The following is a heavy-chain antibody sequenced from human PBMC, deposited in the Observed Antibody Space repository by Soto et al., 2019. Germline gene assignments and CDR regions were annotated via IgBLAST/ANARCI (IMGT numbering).Heavy chain of an antibody. CDR1: GGSISSGVYY. D-gene: IGHD2-2*01. Sequence: PSETLSLTCTVSGGSISSGVYYWSWIRHHPGKGLEWIGYIYYSGSTYYNPSLKSRVTISVDTSKNQFSLKLSSVTAADAAVYYCARDRGGVVVPNWFDPWGQGTLVTVSS. CDR3: ARDRGGVVVPNWFDP. V-gene: IGHV4-31*03. J-gene: IGHJ5*02. CDR2: IYYSGST.